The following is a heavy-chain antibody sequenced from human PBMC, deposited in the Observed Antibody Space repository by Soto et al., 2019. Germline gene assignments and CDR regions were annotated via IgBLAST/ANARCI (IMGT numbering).Heavy chain of an antibody. CDR3: ARDRGTYDYVWGSYRYHDAFDI. Sequence: ASVKVSCKASGYTFTSYGISWVRQAPGQGLEWMGWISAYNGNTNYAQKLQGRVTMTTDTSTSTAYMELRSLRSDDTAVYYCARDRGTYDYVWGSYRYHDAFDIWGQGTMVTVSS. CDR1: GYTFTSYG. V-gene: IGHV1-18*04. D-gene: IGHD3-16*02. CDR2: ISAYNGNT. J-gene: IGHJ3*02.